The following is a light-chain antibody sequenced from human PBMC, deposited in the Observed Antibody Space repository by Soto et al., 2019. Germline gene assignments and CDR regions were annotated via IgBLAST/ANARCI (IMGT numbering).Light chain of an antibody. CDR1: QSVLYSSNNKNH. J-gene: IGKJ5*01. CDR2: WAS. Sequence: DIVMTQSPDSLAVSLGERATINCKSSQSVLYSSNNKNHLAWYQQKPGQPPKLLIYWASTREPGVPDRFSGSGSGTDFTLTISSLQAEDVAVYYCQQYYSTPITFGQGTRLEIK. V-gene: IGKV4-1*01. CDR3: QQYYSTPIT.